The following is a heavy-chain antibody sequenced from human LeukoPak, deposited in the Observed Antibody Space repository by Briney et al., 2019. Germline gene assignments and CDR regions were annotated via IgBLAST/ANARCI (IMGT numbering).Heavy chain of an antibody. Sequence: SETLSLTCTVSGGSISSSSYYWGWIRQPPGKGLEWIGSIYYSGSTYYNPSLKSRVTISVDTSKNQFSLKLSSVTAADTAVYYCARGNPPSGSYSDYWGQGTLVTVSS. CDR2: IYYSGST. CDR1: GGSISSSSYY. D-gene: IGHD1-26*01. J-gene: IGHJ4*02. CDR3: ARGNPPSGSYSDY. V-gene: IGHV4-39*01.